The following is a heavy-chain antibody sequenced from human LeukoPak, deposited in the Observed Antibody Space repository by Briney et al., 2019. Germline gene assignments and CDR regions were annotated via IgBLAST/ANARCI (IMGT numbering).Heavy chain of an antibody. CDR1: GFTFSSYG. Sequence: GGSLRLSCVGSGFTFSSYGMHWVRQAAGKGLEWVAFIRHDGSNEYYADSVKGRFTVSRDNSKNTLFLQMNSLRVEEMAVYYCAKEVHPYDSGTYYFDYWGRGTPVTVSS. V-gene: IGHV3-30*02. D-gene: IGHD3-10*01. J-gene: IGHJ4*02. CDR2: IRHDGSNE. CDR3: AKEVHPYDSGTYYFDY.